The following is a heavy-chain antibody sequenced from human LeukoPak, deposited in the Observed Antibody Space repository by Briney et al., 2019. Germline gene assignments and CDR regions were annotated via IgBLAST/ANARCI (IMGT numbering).Heavy chain of an antibody. Sequence: SETLSLTCTVSGGSISSYYWSWIRQPAGKGLEWIGRIYTSGSTNYNPSLKSRVTMSVDASKNQFSLKLRSVTAADTAVYYCARDRGYCTNGVCYTDNWFDPWGQGTLVTVSS. CDR3: ARDRGYCTNGVCYTDNWFDP. CDR1: GGSISSYY. V-gene: IGHV4-4*07. CDR2: IYTSGST. D-gene: IGHD2-8*01. J-gene: IGHJ5*02.